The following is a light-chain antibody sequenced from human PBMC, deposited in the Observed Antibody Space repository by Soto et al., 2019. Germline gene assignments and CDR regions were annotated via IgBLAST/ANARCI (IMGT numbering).Light chain of an antibody. CDR2: GNS. CDR1: SSNIGAGYD. V-gene: IGLV1-40*01. J-gene: IGLJ2*01. Sequence: QSVLTQPPSVSGAPGQRVTISCTGSSSNIGAGYDVHWYQQLPGTAPKLLIYGNSNRPSGVPDRFSGSKSGTSASLAITGLQAEDEADYYCQSYDSILSEVVFGGGTKVTVL. CDR3: QSYDSILSEVV.